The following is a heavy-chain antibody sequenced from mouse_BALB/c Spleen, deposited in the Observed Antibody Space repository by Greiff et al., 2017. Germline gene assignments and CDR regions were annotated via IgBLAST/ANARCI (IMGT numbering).Heavy chain of an antibody. Sequence: DVQLQESGPGLVKPSQSLSLTCSVTGYSITSGYYWYWIRQLPGNKLEWMGYISYDGSNNYNPSLKNRISITRDTSKNPFFLKLNSVTTEDTATYYCARDGILRLRWYFDVWGAGTTVTVSS. V-gene: IGHV3-6*02. CDR3: ARDGILRLRWYFDV. J-gene: IGHJ1*01. CDR2: ISYDGSN. CDR1: GYSITSGYY. D-gene: IGHD1-2*01.